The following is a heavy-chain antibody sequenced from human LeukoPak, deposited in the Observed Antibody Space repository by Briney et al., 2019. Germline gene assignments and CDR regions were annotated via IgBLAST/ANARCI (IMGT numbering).Heavy chain of an antibody. D-gene: IGHD3-9*01. CDR1: GDSVSSNNGA. CDR2: TYYRSKWYN. J-gene: IGHJ4*02. Sequence: PSQTLSLTCAISGDSVSSNNGAWNWIRQSPSRGLEWLGRTYYRSKWYNDYAESLISRITISPVTSKNQFSLRLYSVTPEDTAVYYCARDVGTTGWHTFDYWGQGTLVTVSS. V-gene: IGHV6-1*01. CDR3: ARDVGTTGWHTFDY.